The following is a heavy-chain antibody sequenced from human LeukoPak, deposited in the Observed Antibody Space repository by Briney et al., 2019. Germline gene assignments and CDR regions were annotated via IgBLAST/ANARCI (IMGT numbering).Heavy chain of an antibody. CDR1: GFSFDTHG. CDR2: IWYDGSKK. J-gene: IGHJ4*02. Sequence: GGSLRLSCAASGFSFDTHGMHWVRQAPGKGLEWVAVIWYDGSKKYYADSVKGRFTISRDNSKKSLFLQMNSLRAEDTALYYCARDVFADSSGGSFDFWGQGTLVTVSS. V-gene: IGHV3-33*01. CDR3: ARDVFADSSGGSFDF. D-gene: IGHD3-16*01.